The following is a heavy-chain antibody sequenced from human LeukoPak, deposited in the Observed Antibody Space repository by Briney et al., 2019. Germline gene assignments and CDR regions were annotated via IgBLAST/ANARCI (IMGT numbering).Heavy chain of an antibody. CDR1: GFTFSSYS. J-gene: IGHJ4*02. CDR2: ISSSSSYI. Sequence: PGGSLRLSCAASGFTFSSYSMNWVRQAPGKGLEWASSISSSSSYIYYADSVKGRFTISRDNAKNSLYLQMNSLRAEDTAVYYCARDGEITIFGVGDFDYWGQGTLVTVSS. D-gene: IGHD3-3*01. V-gene: IGHV3-21*01. CDR3: ARDGEITIFGVGDFDY.